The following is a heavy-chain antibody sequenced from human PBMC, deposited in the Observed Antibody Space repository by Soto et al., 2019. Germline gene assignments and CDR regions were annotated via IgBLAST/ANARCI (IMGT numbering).Heavy chain of an antibody. Sequence: SETLSLTGAVYGGSFSGNYWSWIRQHPGKGLEWIGYIYYSGSTYYNPSLKSRVTISVDTSKNQFSLKLSSVTAADTAVYYCARDREDIVVVPAAMRGSGQAYYYYYGMDVWGQGTTVTVSS. V-gene: IGHV4-31*11. J-gene: IGHJ6*02. D-gene: IGHD2-2*01. CDR3: ARDREDIVVVPAAMRGSGQAYYYYYGMDV. CDR2: IYYSGST. CDR1: GGSFSGNY.